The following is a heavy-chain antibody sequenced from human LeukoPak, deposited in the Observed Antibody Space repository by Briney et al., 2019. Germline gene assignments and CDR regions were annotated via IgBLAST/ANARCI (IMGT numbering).Heavy chain of an antibody. Sequence: SETLSLTCTVSGGSISSSRYYWGWIRQPPGKGLEWIGTIYYSGSTFYNPPLKSRVTITVDTSKNQFSLKLSSVTAADTAVYYCARDFRVSDFWSGYHAYFDYWGQGTLVTVSS. CDR2: IYYSGST. D-gene: IGHD3-3*01. CDR3: ARDFRVSDFWSGYHAYFDY. J-gene: IGHJ4*02. V-gene: IGHV4-39*02. CDR1: GGSISSSRYY.